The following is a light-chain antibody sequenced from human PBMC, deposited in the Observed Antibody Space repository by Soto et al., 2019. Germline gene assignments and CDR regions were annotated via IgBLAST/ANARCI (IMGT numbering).Light chain of an antibody. CDR1: QSVSSN. Sequence: EIVMTQSPATLSVSPGERATLSFSSSQSVSSNLAWYQQKPGQAPRLLIYGASTRATGIPARFSGSGSGTEITLTISSLEPEDFAVYYCQQRSNWHITFGQGTRLEI. CDR2: GAS. CDR3: QQRSNWHIT. J-gene: IGKJ5*01. V-gene: IGKV3D-15*01.